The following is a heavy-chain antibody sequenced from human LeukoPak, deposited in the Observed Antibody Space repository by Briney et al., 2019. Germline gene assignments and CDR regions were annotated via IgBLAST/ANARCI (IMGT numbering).Heavy chain of an antibody. V-gene: IGHV1-2*02. D-gene: IGHD3-9*01. Sequence: GASVKVSCKASAYTFTGYYMHWVRQAPGQGLEWMGWINPNSGGTNYAQKFQGRVTMTRDTSISTAYMELSRLRSDDTAVYYCARGTGLVPYYDILTGYHQFDYWGQGTLVTVSS. CDR3: ARGTGLVPYYDILTGYHQFDY. CDR1: AYTFTGYY. J-gene: IGHJ4*02. CDR2: INPNSGGT.